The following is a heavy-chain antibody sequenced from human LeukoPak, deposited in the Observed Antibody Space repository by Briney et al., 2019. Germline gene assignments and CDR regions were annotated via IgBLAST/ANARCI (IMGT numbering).Heavy chain of an antibody. CDR1: GGSISSYY. CDR2: IYTSGST. CDR3: ARDGSDITMTSVGHGWYFDL. V-gene: IGHV4-4*07. D-gene: IGHD3-22*01. J-gene: IGHJ2*01. Sequence: SETLSLTCTVSGGSISSYYWSWIRQPAGKGLEWIRRIYTSGSTNYNPSLKSRVTMSVDTSKNQFSLKLSSVTAADTAVYYCARDGSDITMTSVGHGWYFDLWGRGTLVTVSS.